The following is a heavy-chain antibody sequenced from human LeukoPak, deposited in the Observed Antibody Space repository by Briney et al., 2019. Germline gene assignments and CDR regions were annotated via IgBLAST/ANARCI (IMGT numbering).Heavy chain of an antibody. CDR2: INHSGGT. V-gene: IGHV4-34*01. CDR3: ARDHNASVFDY. CDR1: GGSFSGYY. D-gene: IGHD1-1*01. J-gene: IGHJ4*02. Sequence: SETLSLTCAVYGGSFSGYYWSWIRQPPGKGLEWIGEINHSGGTNYNPSLKSRVTISVDTSKNQFSLKLSSVTAADTAVYYCARDHNASVFDYWGQGTLVTVSS.